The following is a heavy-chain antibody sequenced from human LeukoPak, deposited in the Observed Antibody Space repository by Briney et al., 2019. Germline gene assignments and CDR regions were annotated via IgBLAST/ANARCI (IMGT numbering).Heavy chain of an antibody. J-gene: IGHJ4*02. V-gene: IGHV1-69*06. CDR1: GGTFSSYA. CDR3: ATGTTSFDY. CDR2: IIPIFGTA. D-gene: IGHD1-7*01. Sequence: ASVKVSCKASGGTFSSYAISWVRQAPGQGLEWMGGIIPIFGTANYAQKFQGRVTMTEDTSTDTAYMELSSLRSEGTAVYYCATGTTSFDYWGQGTLVTVSS.